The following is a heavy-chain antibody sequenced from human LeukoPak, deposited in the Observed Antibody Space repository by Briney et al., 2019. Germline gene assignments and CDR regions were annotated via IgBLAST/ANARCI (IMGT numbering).Heavy chain of an antibody. D-gene: IGHD3-22*01. J-gene: IGHJ6*02. CDR1: GYTFTSYG. CDR3: ARQYYYDSSGPYYYYGMDV. CDR2: ISAYNCNT. Sequence: ASVKVSCKASGYTFTSYGICWVRQAPGQGLEWMGWISAYNCNTNYAQKLQGRVTMTTDTSTSTAYMELRSLRSDDTAVYYCARQYYYDSSGPYYYYGMDVWGQGTTVTVSS. V-gene: IGHV1-18*01.